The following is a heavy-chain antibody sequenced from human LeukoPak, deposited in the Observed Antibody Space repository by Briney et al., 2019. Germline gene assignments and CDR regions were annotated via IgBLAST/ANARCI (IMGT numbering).Heavy chain of an antibody. J-gene: IGHJ4*02. D-gene: IGHD6-25*01. Sequence: GSLRLSCAASGFTFSDSYMSWIRQAPGKGLEYLSYISGSGHDIIYADSVRGRFTISRDNARNSLYLQMNSLRVEDTAVYYCTRSARPLDSWGQGTLVTVSS. CDR3: TRSARPLDS. CDR2: ISGSGHDI. CDR1: GFTFSDSY. V-gene: IGHV3-11*04.